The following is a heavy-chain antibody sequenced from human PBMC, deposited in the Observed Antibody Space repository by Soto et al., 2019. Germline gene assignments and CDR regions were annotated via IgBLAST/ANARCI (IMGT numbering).Heavy chain of an antibody. Sequence: SETLSLTCTVSGGSISSGGYYWSWIRQHPGKGLEWIGYIYYSGSTYYNPSLKSRVTISVDTSKNQFSLKLSSVTAADTAVYYCARTSEYYDYIWGSETHYYFDYWGQGTLVTVSS. CDR2: IYYSGST. CDR1: GGSISSGGYY. J-gene: IGHJ4*02. CDR3: ARTSEYYDYIWGSETHYYFDY. D-gene: IGHD3-16*01. V-gene: IGHV4-31*03.